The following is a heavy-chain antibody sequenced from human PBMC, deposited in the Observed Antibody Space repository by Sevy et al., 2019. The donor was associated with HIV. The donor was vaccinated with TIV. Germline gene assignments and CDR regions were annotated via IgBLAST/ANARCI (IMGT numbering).Heavy chain of an antibody. D-gene: IGHD3-22*01. CDR3: ARWGNSSGIDY. V-gene: IGHV3-33*01. J-gene: IGHJ4*02. CDR2: IWYDGINK. Sequence: GGSLRLSCTASGFYFGIHWVRQAPGNGLEWVALIWYDGINKDYADSVKGRFTISRVNSKNTVFLQMNSLRAEDTGMHYCARWGNSSGIDYWGQGTLVTVSS. CDR1: GFYFG.